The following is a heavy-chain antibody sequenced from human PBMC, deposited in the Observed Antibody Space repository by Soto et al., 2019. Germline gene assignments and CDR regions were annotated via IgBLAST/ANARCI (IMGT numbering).Heavy chain of an antibody. J-gene: IGHJ6*02. D-gene: IGHD3-9*01. CDR3: ARGGNPGYYDILTGYFYGMDV. CDR1: GYTFTSYG. Sequence: QVQLVQSGAEVKKPGASVKVSCKAAGYTFTSYGISWVRQAPGQGLEWMGWISAYNGNTNYAQKLQGRVTMTTDTSTSTAYMELRSLRSDDTAVYYCARGGNPGYYDILTGYFYGMDVWGQGTTVTVSS. V-gene: IGHV1-18*01. CDR2: ISAYNGNT.